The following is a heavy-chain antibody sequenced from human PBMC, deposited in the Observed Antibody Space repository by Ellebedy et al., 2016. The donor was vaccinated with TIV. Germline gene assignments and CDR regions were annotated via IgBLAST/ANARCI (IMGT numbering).Heavy chain of an antibody. V-gene: IGHV3-30-3*01. CDR1: GFTFSSYA. CDR3: AKDRMGGYYYGMDV. D-gene: IGHD2-15*01. J-gene: IGHJ6*02. Sequence: GGSLRLXCAASGFTFSSYAMHWVRQAPGKGLEWVAVISYDGSNKYYVDSVKGRFTISRDNSKNTLYLQMNSLRAEDTALYYCAKDRMGGYYYGMDVWGQGTTVTVSS. CDR2: ISYDGSNK.